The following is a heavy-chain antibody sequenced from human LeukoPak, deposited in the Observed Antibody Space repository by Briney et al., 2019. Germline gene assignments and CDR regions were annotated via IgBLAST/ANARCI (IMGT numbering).Heavy chain of an antibody. CDR1: GGSISSYY. Sequence: SETLSLTCTVSGGSISSYYWSWNRQPPGKGLEWIGYIYYSGSTNYNPSLKSRVTISVDTSKNQFSLKLSSVTAADTAVYYCARRYGDWNNWFDPWGQGTLVTVPS. CDR3: ARRYGDWNNWFDP. J-gene: IGHJ5*02. V-gene: IGHV4-59*08. D-gene: IGHD4-17*01. CDR2: IYYSGST.